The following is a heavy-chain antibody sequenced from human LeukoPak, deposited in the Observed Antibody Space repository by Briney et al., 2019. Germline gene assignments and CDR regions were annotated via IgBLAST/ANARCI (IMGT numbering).Heavy chain of an antibody. Sequence: QAGGSLRPSCAASGIAFSGNYMSWVRQTPGKGLEWVSFISINTNTFYADSVRGRFTISRDTSKNTLLLQMNSLRDEDSAIYYCAIAQTWDGLFESWGQGTLVTVSS. CDR1: GIAFSGNY. CDR2: ISINTNT. V-gene: IGHV3-53*01. CDR3: AIAQTWDGLFES. J-gene: IGHJ4*02. D-gene: IGHD1-26*01.